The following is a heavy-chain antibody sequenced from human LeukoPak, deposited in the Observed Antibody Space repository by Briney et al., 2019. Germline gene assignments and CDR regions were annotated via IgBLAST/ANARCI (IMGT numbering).Heavy chain of an antibody. CDR2: INHSGST. CDR3: ATQTNSSSLDY. CDR1: GFTVNINY. D-gene: IGHD6-13*01. V-gene: IGHV4-34*08. J-gene: IGHJ4*02. Sequence: GSLRLSCAASGFTVNINYMSWIRQPPGKGLEWIGEINHSGSTNYNPSLKSRVTISVDTSKNQFSLKLSSVTAADTAVYYCATQTNSSSLDYWGRGTLVTVSS.